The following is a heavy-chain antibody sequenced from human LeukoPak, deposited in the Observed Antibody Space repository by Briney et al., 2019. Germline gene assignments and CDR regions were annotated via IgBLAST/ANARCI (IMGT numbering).Heavy chain of an antibody. J-gene: IGHJ4*02. CDR2: IYGGGNI. V-gene: IGHV3-53*01. Sequence: GGSLRLSCAASGFTFSSNYMNWVRQAPGKGLEWVSVIYGGGNIYYTDSVEGRFTISRDNSKNTLYLQMNSLRAEDTAVYYCARGAGYNYPYYFDYWGQGTLVTVSS. D-gene: IGHD5-24*01. CDR1: GFTFSSNY. CDR3: ARGAGYNYPYYFDY.